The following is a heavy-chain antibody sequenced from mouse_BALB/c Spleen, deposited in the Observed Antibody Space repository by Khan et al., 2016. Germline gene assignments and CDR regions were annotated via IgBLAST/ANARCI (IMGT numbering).Heavy chain of an antibody. CDR2: IDPANGNT. CDR1: GFNIKDTY. D-gene: IGHD2-4*01. J-gene: IGHJ3*01. V-gene: IGHV14-3*02. Sequence: VQLKESGAELVKPGASVKLSCTASGFNIKDTYMHWVKQRPEQGLEWIGRIDPANGNTKYDPKFQGKATITADTSSNTAYLQLSSLTSEDTAAYYGARSPYDYDVGFAYWGQGTLVTVSA. CDR3: ARSPYDYDVGFAY.